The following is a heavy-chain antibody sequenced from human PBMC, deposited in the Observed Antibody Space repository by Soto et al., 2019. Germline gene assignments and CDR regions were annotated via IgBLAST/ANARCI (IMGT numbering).Heavy chain of an antibody. CDR2: ISYDGSNK. CDR3: AKAPRGSGWTGGDHLDY. J-gene: IGHJ4*02. D-gene: IGHD6-19*01. V-gene: IGHV3-30*18. CDR1: GFTFSSYG. Sequence: GGSLRLSCAASGFTFSSYGMHWVRQAPGKGLEWVAVISYDGSNKYYADSVKGRFTISRDNSKNTLYLQMNSLRAEDTAVYYCAKAPRGSGWTGGDHLDYWGQGTLVTVSS.